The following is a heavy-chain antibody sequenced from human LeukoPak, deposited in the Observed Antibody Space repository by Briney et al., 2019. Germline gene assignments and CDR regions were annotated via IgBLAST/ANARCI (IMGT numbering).Heavy chain of an antibody. CDR1: GFTFSSYA. CDR3: AKRVATGGNLYYFDY. CDR2: ISGSGGST. Sequence: PGGSLRLSCAASGFTFSSYAMSWVRQAPGKGLEWVSAISGSGGSTYYADSVKGRFTISRDNSKNMLYLQMNSLRAEDTAVYYCAKRVATGGNLYYFDYWGQGTLVTVSS. D-gene: IGHD2-8*02. J-gene: IGHJ4*02. V-gene: IGHV3-23*01.